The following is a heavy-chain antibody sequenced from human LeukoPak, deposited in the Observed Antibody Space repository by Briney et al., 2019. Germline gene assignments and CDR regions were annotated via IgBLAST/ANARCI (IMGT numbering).Heavy chain of an antibody. D-gene: IGHD3-10*01. CDR1: GGSITSPNYY. J-gene: IGHJ4*02. Sequence: SETLSLTCTVSGGSITSPNYYWGWIRQPPGKGLEWIGSIYYSGTTYYNPSLKSRVTMSVDTSKNQFSLKLSSVTAADTAVYYCAREIRGITMVQGVIDYWGQGTLVTVSS. V-gene: IGHV4-39*07. CDR2: IYYSGTT. CDR3: AREIRGITMVQGVIDY.